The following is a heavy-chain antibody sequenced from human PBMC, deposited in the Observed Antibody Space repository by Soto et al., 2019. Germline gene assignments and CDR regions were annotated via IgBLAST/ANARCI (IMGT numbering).Heavy chain of an antibody. CDR1: GYPFTSYG. CDR2: ISAYNGNR. CDR3: ARGRIVASIHDSFEI. D-gene: IGHD5-12*01. Sequence: QGQLLQSGDEVKTPGASVRVSCRASGYPFTSYGISWVRQAPGQGLEWVAWISAYNGNRDIAQKFQGRVTMTLETSTGTAPMELGDLTSADTAVYYCARGRIVASIHDSFEIWGQGTNVTVSS. V-gene: IGHV1-18*01. J-gene: IGHJ3*02.